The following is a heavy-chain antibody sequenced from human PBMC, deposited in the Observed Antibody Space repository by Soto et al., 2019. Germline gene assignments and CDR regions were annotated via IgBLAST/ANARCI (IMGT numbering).Heavy chain of an antibody. CDR2: ISSSSSYI. D-gene: IGHD1-7*01. CDR3: GREGYTGNYRGDY. Sequence: EVQLVESGGGLVKPGGSLRLSCAASGFTFSSYSMNWVRQAPGKGLEWVSSISSSSSYIYYADSVKGRFTISRDNAKNSLYLKKNSRRAEDRVVYYWGREGYTGNYRGDYGGQEPLATVSS. CDR1: GFTFSSYS. J-gene: IGHJ4*02. V-gene: IGHV3-21*01.